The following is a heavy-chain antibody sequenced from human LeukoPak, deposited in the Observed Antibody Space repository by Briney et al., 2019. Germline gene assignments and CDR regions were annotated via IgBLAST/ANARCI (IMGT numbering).Heavy chain of an antibody. CDR3: GRETAMANDVFNI. D-gene: IGHD5-18*01. J-gene: IGHJ3*02. CDR2: IYYSGTT. Sequence: SETLSLTCTVSGGSISSHYWSWIRQPPGKGLEWIGYIYYSGTTNYNPSLKSRVTISVDTSKNQFSLKLSSVTAADTAVYYCGRETAMANDVFNIGAQGTMVTVS. CDR1: GGSISSHY. V-gene: IGHV4-59*11.